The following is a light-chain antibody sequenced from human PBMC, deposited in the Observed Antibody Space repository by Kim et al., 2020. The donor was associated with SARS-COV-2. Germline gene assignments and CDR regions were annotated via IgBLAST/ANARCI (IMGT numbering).Light chain of an antibody. CDR2: GAS. J-gene: IGKJ1*01. V-gene: IGKV3-20*01. Sequence: EIVLTQSPGTLSLSPGERATLSCRASQSVSSSYLAWYQQKPGQAPRLLISGASSRATGIPDRFSGSGSGTDFTLTISRLEPEDFAVSYCQQYGISRWTFGQVTKVDIK. CDR1: QSVSSSY. CDR3: QQYGISRWT.